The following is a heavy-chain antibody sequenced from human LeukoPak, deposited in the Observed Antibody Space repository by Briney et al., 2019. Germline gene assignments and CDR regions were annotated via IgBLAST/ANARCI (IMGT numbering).Heavy chain of an antibody. V-gene: IGHV3-7*04. D-gene: IGHD3/OR15-3a*01. CDR1: GFTISNCW. Sequence: GGSLRLSCSASGFTISNCWMTWVRQAPGKGLEWVANMNQDGSRIYYVDSVKGRFTISRDNAKNSLYLQMNSLRAEDTAVYYCARDGLRSWAFDFWGQGTMVTVSS. CDR2: MNQDGSRI. CDR3: ARDGLRSWAFDF. J-gene: IGHJ3*01.